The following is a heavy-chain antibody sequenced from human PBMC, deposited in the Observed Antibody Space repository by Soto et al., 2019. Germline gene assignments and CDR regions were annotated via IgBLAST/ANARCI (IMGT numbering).Heavy chain of an antibody. CDR3: ARDPTVVTPRTAYYYYGMDV. CDR1: GFTFSSYG. J-gene: IGHJ6*02. V-gene: IGHV3-33*01. CDR2: IWYDGSNK. Sequence: QVQLVESGGGVVQPGRSLRLSCAASGFTFSSYGMHWVRQAPGKGLEWVAVIWYDGSNKYYADSVKGRFTISRDNSKNTLYLQMNSLSAEDTAVYYCARDPTVVTPRTAYYYYGMDVWGQGTTVTVSS. D-gene: IGHD4-17*01.